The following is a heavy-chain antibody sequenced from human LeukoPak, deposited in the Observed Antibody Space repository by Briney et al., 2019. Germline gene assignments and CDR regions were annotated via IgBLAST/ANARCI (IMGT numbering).Heavy chain of an antibody. CDR2: ISAYNGNT. CDR3: ARDTYYYDSSGYFRFDY. J-gene: IGHJ4*02. D-gene: IGHD3-22*01. V-gene: IGHV1-18*01. Sequence: ASVKVSCTASGYTFTSYGISWVRQAPGQGLEWMGWISAYNGNTNYAQKLQGRVTMTTDTSTSTAYMELRSLRSDDTAVYYCARDTYYYDSSGYFRFDYWGQGTLVTVSS. CDR1: GYTFTSYG.